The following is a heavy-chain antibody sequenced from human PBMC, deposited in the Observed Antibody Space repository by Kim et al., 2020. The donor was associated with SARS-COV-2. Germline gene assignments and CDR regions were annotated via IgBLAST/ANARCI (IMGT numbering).Heavy chain of an antibody. J-gene: IGHJ4*02. CDR3: ARQQARITIFGVVIAYFGY. V-gene: IGHV4-39*01. Sequence: SETLSLTCTVSGGSISSSSYYWGWIRQPPGKGLEWIGSIYYSGSTYYNPYLKSRVTISVDTSKNQFSLKLSSVTAVDTAVYYCARQQARITIFGVVIAYFGYWGQGTLVTVSS. CDR1: GGSISSSSYY. D-gene: IGHD3-3*01. CDR2: IYYSGST.